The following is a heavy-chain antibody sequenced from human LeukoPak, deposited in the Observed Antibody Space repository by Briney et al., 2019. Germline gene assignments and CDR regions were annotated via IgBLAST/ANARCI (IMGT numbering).Heavy chain of an antibody. CDR1: GYTFTDYY. D-gene: IGHD3-22*01. Sequence: ASVKVSCKASGYTFTDYYMHWVRQAPGQGLEWMGIINPSGGSTSYAQKFQGRVTMTRDMSTSTVYMELSSLRSEDTAVYYCTCSSGYISRYFDLWGRGTLVTVSS. J-gene: IGHJ2*01. V-gene: IGHV1-46*01. CDR2: INPSGGST. CDR3: TCSSGYISRYFDL.